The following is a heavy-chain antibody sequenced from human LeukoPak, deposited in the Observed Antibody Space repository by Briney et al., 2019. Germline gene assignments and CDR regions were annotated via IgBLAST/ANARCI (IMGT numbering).Heavy chain of an antibody. D-gene: IGHD2-2*02. CDR3: ARAKVVPAAIRIFDAFDI. Sequence: SQTLSLTCTVAGGSISSGSYFWGWIRQPPGKGLEWIGSIYFSGSTYYNPSLKSRVTISVDTSKNQFSLKLSSVTAADTAVYYCARAKVVPAAIRIFDAFDIWGQGTMVTVSS. CDR1: GGSISSGSYF. J-gene: IGHJ3*02. V-gene: IGHV4-39*07. CDR2: IYFSGST.